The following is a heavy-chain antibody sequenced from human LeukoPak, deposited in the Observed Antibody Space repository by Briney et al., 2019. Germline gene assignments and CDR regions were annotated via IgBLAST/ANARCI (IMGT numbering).Heavy chain of an antibody. Sequence: SETLSLTCTVSGGSISSYYWSWIRQPPRKGLEWIGYIYYSGSTNYNPSLKSRVTMSVDTSKNQFSLKLSSVTAADTAVYYCARGIIAAAEDGFDPWGQGTLVTVSS. V-gene: IGHV4-59*12. CDR3: ARGIIAAAEDGFDP. CDR1: GGSISSYY. J-gene: IGHJ5*02. CDR2: IYYSGST. D-gene: IGHD6-13*01.